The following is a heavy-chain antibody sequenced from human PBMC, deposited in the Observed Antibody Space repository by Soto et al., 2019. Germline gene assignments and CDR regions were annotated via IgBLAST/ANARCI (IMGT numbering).Heavy chain of an antibody. CDR1: GFTFSDYY. J-gene: IGHJ3*02. D-gene: IGHD2-15*01. Sequence: QVQLVESGGGLVKPGGSPRLSCAASGFTFSDYYMSWIRQAPGKGLEWVSYISSSGSTIYYADAVKGRFTISRDNAKNSLSLQMNSLRAEDTAVYYCASWLVVAAKGDAFDIWGQGTMVTVSS. V-gene: IGHV3-11*01. CDR2: ISSSGSTI. CDR3: ASWLVVAAKGDAFDI.